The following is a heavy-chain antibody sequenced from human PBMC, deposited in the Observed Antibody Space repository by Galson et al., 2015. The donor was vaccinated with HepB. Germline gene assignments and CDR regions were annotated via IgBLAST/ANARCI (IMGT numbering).Heavy chain of an antibody. J-gene: IGHJ4*02. V-gene: IGHV3-23*01. CDR3: AKELRPNDY. CDR2: ISVSGGNT. D-gene: IGHD3-10*01. Sequence: SLRLSCAVSGFTFSTSAMTWVRQAPGKGLEWVSAISVSGGNTFYADSVKGRFTISRDNSKNTLYPQMHSLRAEDTAVYYCAKELRPNDYWGQGTLVTVSS. CDR1: GFTFSTSA.